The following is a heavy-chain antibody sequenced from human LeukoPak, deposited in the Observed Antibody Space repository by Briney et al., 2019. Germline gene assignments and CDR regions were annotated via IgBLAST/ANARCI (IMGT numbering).Heavy chain of an antibody. J-gene: IGHJ6*02. Sequence: PSETLSLTCMVSRGSISNSSYYWGWIRQPPGKGLEWIGSIYYSESTFYNPSPTSRVTISVDTSKNQFSLKLSSGTGADTAVYYCAGRMVRGVLKDYYYGMDVWGQGTTVTVSS. CDR2: IYYSEST. CDR1: RGSISNSSYY. D-gene: IGHD3-10*01. V-gene: IGHV4-39*01. CDR3: AGRMVRGVLKDYYYGMDV.